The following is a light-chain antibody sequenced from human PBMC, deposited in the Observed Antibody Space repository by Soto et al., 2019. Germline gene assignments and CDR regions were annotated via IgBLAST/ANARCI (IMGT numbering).Light chain of an antibody. CDR1: QSVSSY. CDR2: EAS. Sequence: DIVLTQSPATLSLSPGERATLSCRARQSVSSYLAWYQQKPGQAPMLLIYEASNRATGIPARFSGSGSGTDFTLTISSLEPEDFAVYYCQQRSNWPRTFGQGTKVEIK. V-gene: IGKV3-11*01. CDR3: QQRSNWPRT. J-gene: IGKJ1*01.